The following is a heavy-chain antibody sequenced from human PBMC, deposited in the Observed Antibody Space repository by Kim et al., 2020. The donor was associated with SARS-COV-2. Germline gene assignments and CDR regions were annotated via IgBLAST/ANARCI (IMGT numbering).Heavy chain of an antibody. CDR2: ISSSSSTI. D-gene: IGHD6-19*01. J-gene: IGHJ6*02. Sequence: GGSLRLSCAASGFTFSSYSMNWVRQAPGKGLEWVSYISSSSSTIYYADSVKGRFTISRDNAKNSLYLQMNSLRDEDTAVYYCAREYSSGWYVSYYYYGMDVWSQVTTVTVSS. CDR1: GFTFSSYS. CDR3: AREYSSGWYVSYYYYGMDV. V-gene: IGHV3-48*02.